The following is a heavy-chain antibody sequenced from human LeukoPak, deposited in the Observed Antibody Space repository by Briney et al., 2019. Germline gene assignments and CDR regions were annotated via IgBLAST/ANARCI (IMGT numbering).Heavy chain of an antibody. J-gene: IGHJ4*02. CDR2: IYSDGTT. CDR3: ARGSQRSGRSSPWDLSAYFFDN. CDR1: GFTVSTYY. V-gene: IGHV3-53*01. Sequence: PGGSLRLSCAASGFTVSTYYMSWVRQAPGKGLEWVSVIYSDGTTYNADSVKGRFTVSRDISKNTLYLQMHNMRAGDTAIYYCARGSQRSGRSSPWDLSAYFFDNWGQGTLVTVSS. D-gene: IGHD6-6*01.